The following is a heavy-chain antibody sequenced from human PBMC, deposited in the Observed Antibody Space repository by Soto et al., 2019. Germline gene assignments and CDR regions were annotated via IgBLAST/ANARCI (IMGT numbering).Heavy chain of an antibody. CDR1: GGSISSGGYY. CDR3: ARDRDYDILTGPTGDAFDI. J-gene: IGHJ3*02. D-gene: IGHD3-9*01. V-gene: IGHV4-31*03. Sequence: QVQLQESGPGLVKPSQTLSLTCTVSGGSISSGGYYWSWIRQHPGKGLEWIGYIYYSGSTYYNPSLKSRVTISVDTSKNQFSLKLSSVTAADTAVYYCARDRDYDILTGPTGDAFDIWGQGTMVTVSS. CDR2: IYYSGST.